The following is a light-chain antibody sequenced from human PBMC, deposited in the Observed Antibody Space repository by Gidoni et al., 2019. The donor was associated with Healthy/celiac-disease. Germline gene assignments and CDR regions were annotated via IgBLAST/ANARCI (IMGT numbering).Light chain of an antibody. CDR1: QSVSSSY. J-gene: IGKJ3*01. CDR2: GAS. V-gene: IGKV3-20*01. CDR3: QQYGSSLVT. Sequence: EIVLMPSPGTLSLSPGERATLSCRASQSVSSSYLAWYQQKPGQAPRLLIYGASSRAAGIPDRFSGSGSGTDFTLTISRLEPEDFAVYYCQQYGSSLVTFGPGTKVDIK.